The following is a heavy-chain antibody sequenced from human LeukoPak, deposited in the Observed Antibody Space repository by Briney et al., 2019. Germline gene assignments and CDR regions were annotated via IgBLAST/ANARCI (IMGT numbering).Heavy chain of an antibody. Sequence: SETLSLTCTVSGYSISSGYYWGWIRQPPGKGLEWIGSIYHSGSTYYNSSLKGRVTISVDTSKNQFSLKLSSVTAADTAVYYCAREGYYYDSSGYPGGGYFDYWGQGTLVTVSS. D-gene: IGHD3-22*01. J-gene: IGHJ4*02. V-gene: IGHV4-38-2*02. CDR2: IYHSGST. CDR1: GYSISSGYY. CDR3: AREGYYYDSSGYPGGGYFDY.